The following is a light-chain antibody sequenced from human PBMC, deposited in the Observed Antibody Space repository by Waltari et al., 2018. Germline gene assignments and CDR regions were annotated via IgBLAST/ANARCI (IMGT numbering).Light chain of an antibody. Sequence: EIVLTQSPGTLSLSAGERATLSCKASQTLNNNNLAWYQQKPGQSPRLLIFGASKRATGIPDRFSGSGSGTDFTLTISRLETEDFAMYYCQQCGSSPYSFGQGARVEIK. CDR2: GAS. J-gene: IGKJ2*01. CDR3: QQCGSSPYS. CDR1: QTLNNNN. V-gene: IGKV3-20*01.